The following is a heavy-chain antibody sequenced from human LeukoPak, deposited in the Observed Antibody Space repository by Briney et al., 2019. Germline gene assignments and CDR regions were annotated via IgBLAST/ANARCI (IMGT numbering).Heavy chain of an antibody. Sequence: ASVKVSCKVSGYTLTELSMHWVRQAPGKGLEWMGGFDPEDGETIYAQKFQGRVTMTEDTFTDTAYMELSSLRSEDTAVYYCATRDYDSSGYLYWGQGTLVTVSS. CDR1: GYTLTELS. D-gene: IGHD3-22*01. CDR2: FDPEDGET. J-gene: IGHJ4*02. CDR3: ATRDYDSSGYLY. V-gene: IGHV1-24*01.